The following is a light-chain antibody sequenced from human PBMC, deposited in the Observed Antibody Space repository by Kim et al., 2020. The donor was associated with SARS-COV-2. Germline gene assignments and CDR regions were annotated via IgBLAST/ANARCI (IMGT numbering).Light chain of an antibody. CDR3: QAWDSSTVI. J-gene: IGLJ2*01. CDR1: RLGDKY. Sequence: VSPGQTASITCSGDRLGDKYACWYQQKPGQSPVLVMYQDNKRPSGIPERLSGSNSGNTATLTISGAQAMDEADYYCQAWDSSTVIFGGGTQLTVL. CDR2: QDN. V-gene: IGLV3-1*01.